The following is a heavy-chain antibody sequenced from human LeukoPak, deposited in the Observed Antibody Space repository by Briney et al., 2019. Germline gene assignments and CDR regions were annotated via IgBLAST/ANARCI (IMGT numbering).Heavy chain of an antibody. CDR2: IIPIFGTA. CDR3: ARDFWSNYGMDV. CDR1: GGTFSSYA. Sequence: GASVKVSCKASGGTFSSYAISWVRQAPGQGLEWMGGIIPIFGTANYAQKFQGRVTITADESTSTAYMELSSLRSEDTAVYYCARDFWSNYGMDVWGQGTTVTVSS. D-gene: IGHD3-3*01. J-gene: IGHJ6*02. V-gene: IGHV1-69*13.